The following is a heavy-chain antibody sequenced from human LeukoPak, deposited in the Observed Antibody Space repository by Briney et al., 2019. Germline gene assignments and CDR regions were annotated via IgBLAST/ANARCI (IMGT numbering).Heavy chain of an antibody. V-gene: IGHV3-7*05. CDR2: IKQGGKEK. Sequence: PGGPLRLSCAASRFTFCLYWMSWARQAPGKGLEWVANIKQGGKEKYYADSVERRFTISRENDKNSLYVQMKSQRGEDTTVFYCSKDYHGHCENWGQGTLVTVSP. CDR1: RFTFCLYW. J-gene: IGHJ1*01. D-gene: IGHD3-16*02. CDR3: SKDYHGHCEN.